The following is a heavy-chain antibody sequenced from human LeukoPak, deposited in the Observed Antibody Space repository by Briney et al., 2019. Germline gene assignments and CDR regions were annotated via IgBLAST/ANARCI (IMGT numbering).Heavy chain of an antibody. V-gene: IGHV4-38-2*02. CDR2: IYHTGST. J-gene: IGHJ4*02. D-gene: IGHD6-19*01. CDR3: ASGSSGYYFDY. Sequence: SETLSFTCTVSGHSIINSYYWGWIRQPPGKGLEWIGSIYHTGSTYYNPSLKSRVTISVDKSKNQFSLKLSSVTAADTAVYYCASGSSGYYFDYWGQGTLVTVSS. CDR1: GHSIINSYY.